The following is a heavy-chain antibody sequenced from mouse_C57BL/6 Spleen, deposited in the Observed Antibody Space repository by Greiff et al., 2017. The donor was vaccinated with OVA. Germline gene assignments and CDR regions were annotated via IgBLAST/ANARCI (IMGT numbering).Heavy chain of an antibody. CDR2: ISGGGGNT. Sequence: EVMLVESGGGLVKPGGSLKLSCAASGFTFSSYTMSWVRQTPEKRLEWVATISGGGGNTYYPDSVKGRFTISRDNAKNTLYLQMSSLRSEDTALYYCARTYYYGYWYFDVWGTGTTVTVSS. J-gene: IGHJ1*03. V-gene: IGHV5-9*01. CDR1: GFTFSSYT. CDR3: ARTYYYGYWYFDV. D-gene: IGHD1-1*01.